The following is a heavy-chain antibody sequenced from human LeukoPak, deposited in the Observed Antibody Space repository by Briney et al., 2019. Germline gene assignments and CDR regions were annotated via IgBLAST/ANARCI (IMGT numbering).Heavy chain of an antibody. J-gene: IGHJ6*03. D-gene: IGHD2-15*01. CDR3: AREGRKSRGIDIVRKKERGYYYMDV. V-gene: IGHV3-23*01. CDR2: IRGSGAST. Sequence: GGSLSLSCAPSRFTLSSYAMTWVRPAPGKGLEWVSTIRGSGASTYYADSVKGRFTISRDNSKNSLYLQMNSLRAEVTAVYYCAREGRKSRGIDIVRKKERGYYYMDVWGKGTTVTVSS. CDR1: RFTLSSYA.